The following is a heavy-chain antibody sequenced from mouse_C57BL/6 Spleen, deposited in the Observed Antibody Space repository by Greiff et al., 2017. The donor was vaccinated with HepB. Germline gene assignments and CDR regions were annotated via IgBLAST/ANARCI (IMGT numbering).Heavy chain of an antibody. J-gene: IGHJ2*01. V-gene: IGHV5-4*01. D-gene: IGHD1-1*01. Sequence: EVKVVESGGGLVKPGGSLKLSCAASGFTFSSYAMSWVRQTPEKRLEWVATISDGGSYTYYPDNVKGRFTISRDNAKNNLYLQMSHLKSEDPAMYYCARENYYGSSYFDYWGQGTTLTVAS. CDR3: ARENYYGSSYFDY. CDR2: ISDGGSYT. CDR1: GFTFSSYA.